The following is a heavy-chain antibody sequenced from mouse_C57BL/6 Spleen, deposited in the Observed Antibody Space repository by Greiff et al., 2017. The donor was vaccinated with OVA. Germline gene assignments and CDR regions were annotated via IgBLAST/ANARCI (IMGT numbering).Heavy chain of an antibody. V-gene: IGHV1-22*01. CDR3: ALYDYDGYDYDD. D-gene: IGHD2-4*01. Sequence: VQLQQSGPELVKPGASVKMSCKASGYTFTDYNMHWLKQSHGKSLEWIGYINPNNGGTSYNQKFKGKATLTVNKSSSTAYMELRSLTSEDSAVYYCALYDYDGYDYDDWGQGTTLTVAT. J-gene: IGHJ2*01. CDR2: INPNNGGT. CDR1: GYTFTDYN.